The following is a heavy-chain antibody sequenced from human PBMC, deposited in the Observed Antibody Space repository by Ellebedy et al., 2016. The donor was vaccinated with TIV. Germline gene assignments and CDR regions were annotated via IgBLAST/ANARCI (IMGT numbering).Heavy chain of an antibody. D-gene: IGHD3-16*01. Sequence: MPSETLSLTCTVSGGSISSYYWSWIRQPAGKGLEWIGRIYTSGSTNYNLSLKSRVTMSVDTSKNQFSLKLSSVTAADTAVYYCARGALSDRGGYYFDYWGQGTLVTVSS. CDR1: GGSISSYY. V-gene: IGHV4-4*07. CDR2: IYTSGST. J-gene: IGHJ4*02. CDR3: ARGALSDRGGYYFDY.